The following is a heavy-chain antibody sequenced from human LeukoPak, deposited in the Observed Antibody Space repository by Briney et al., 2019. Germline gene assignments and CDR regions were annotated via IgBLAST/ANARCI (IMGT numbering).Heavy chain of an antibody. D-gene: IGHD6-19*01. Sequence: PGGSLRLSCAASGFTFSSYGMHWVRQAPGKGLEWAAVIWYDGSNKYYADSVKGRFTISRDNSKNTLYLQMNSLRAEDTAVYYCAKGMGAPYRIAVAGPFDYWGQGTLVTVSS. CDR2: IWYDGSNK. V-gene: IGHV3-30*02. CDR3: AKGMGAPYRIAVAGPFDY. CDR1: GFTFSSYG. J-gene: IGHJ4*02.